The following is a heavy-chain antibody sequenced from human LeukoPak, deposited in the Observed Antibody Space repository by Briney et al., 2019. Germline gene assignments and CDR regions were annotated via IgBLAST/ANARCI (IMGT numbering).Heavy chain of an antibody. Sequence: GGSLRLSCAVSGFSFSDHNMNWVRQAPGKGLEWVASISSRSNYIYYADSLKGRVTVSRDNARNSLFLQMTSLRAEDTAVYYCARAISDYDASDIWGQGTMVTVSS. V-gene: IGHV3-21*01. CDR1: GFSFSDHN. CDR3: ARAISDYDASDI. D-gene: IGHD4-17*01. CDR2: ISSRSNYI. J-gene: IGHJ3*02.